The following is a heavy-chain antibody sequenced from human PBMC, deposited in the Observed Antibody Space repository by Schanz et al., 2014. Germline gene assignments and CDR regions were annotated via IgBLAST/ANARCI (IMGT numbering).Heavy chain of an antibody. CDR2: INRDGDST. CDR3: ATVGDYSSGSSCYGAFDY. V-gene: IGHV3-64*01. CDR1: GFIFSSYG. Sequence: EVQLVESGGGLVQPGGSLRLSCAASGFIFSSYGLHWVRQAPGKGLESVSAINRDGDSTYYANSVKGRFTISRDNSKNTTYLQKGSLRTEDMAVYYCATVGDYSSGSSCYGAFDYWGQGTLVAVAS. J-gene: IGHJ4*02. D-gene: IGHD2-15*01.